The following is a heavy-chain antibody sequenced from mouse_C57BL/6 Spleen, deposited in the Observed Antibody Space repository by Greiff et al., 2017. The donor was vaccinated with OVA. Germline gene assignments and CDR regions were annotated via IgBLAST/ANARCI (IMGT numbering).Heavy chain of an antibody. V-gene: IGHV1-69*01. CDR1: GYTFTSYW. CDR2: IDPSDSYT. Sequence: QVQLQQPGAELVMPGASVKLSCKASGYTFTSYWMHWVKQRPGQGLEWIGEIDPSDSYTNYNQKFKGKSTLTVDKSSSTAYMQLSSLTSEDSAVYYCARKPDGYLYWYFDVWGTGTTVTVSS. J-gene: IGHJ1*03. CDR3: ARKPDGYLYWYFDV. D-gene: IGHD2-3*01.